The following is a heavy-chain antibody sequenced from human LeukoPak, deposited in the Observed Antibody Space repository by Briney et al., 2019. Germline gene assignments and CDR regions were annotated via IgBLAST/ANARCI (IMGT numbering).Heavy chain of an antibody. J-gene: IGHJ3*02. CDR3: ARPTGYSSSWYGDAFDI. Sequence: SETLSLTCTVSGGSISSYYWSWIRQPPGKGLEWIGYIYYSGSTNYNPSLKSRVTISVDTSKNQFSLKLSSVTAADTAVYYCARPTGYSSSWYGDAFDIWGQGTMVTVSS. CDR2: IYYSGST. CDR1: GGSISSYY. D-gene: IGHD6-13*01. V-gene: IGHV4-59*01.